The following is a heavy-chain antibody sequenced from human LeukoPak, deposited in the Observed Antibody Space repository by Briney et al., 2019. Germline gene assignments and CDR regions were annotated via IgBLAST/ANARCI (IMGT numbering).Heavy chain of an antibody. Sequence: SETLSLTCDVSGYSISNGYQWAWIRQSPGRGLEWIGTIFHDGGAHYNPSLGSRVVKSIDTSKNQFSLRLRSVTVADTAVYYCARDPRWLTPDCTSTSCYENYFDPWGRGTLVTVSS. J-gene: IGHJ5*02. CDR1: GYSISNGYQ. CDR2: IFHDGGA. V-gene: IGHV4-38-2*02. CDR3: ARDPRWLTPDCTSTSCYENYFDP. D-gene: IGHD2-2*01.